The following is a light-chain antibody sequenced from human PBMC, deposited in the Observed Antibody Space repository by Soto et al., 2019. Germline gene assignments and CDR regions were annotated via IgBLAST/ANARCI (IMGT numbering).Light chain of an antibody. CDR1: QSVSNNY. Sequence: EIVLTQSPGTLSLSPGERATLSCRASQSVSNNYLAWYQQKPGQAPRLLIYGASNRATGIPDRFSGSGSGTDFTLTISRLEPEDFAVYXXXXYGSSGTFGQGTKGDNK. J-gene: IGKJ1*01. V-gene: IGKV3-20*01. CDR3: XXYGSSGT. CDR2: GAS.